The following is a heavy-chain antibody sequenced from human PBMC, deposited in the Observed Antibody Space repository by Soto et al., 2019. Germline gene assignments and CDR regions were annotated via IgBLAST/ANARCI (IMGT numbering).Heavy chain of an antibody. Sequence: SETLSLTCAVYGGSVNGYYWNWIRQPPGKGLGWIGEINHTGGTHYNPSLKSRVTMSVDTSKNQFSLRLSSVTAADTAIYYCATRITVFGLLIPPFDPWGQGTQVTVSS. CDR2: INHTGGT. D-gene: IGHD3-3*01. J-gene: IGHJ5*02. V-gene: IGHV4-34*01. CDR1: GGSVNGYY. CDR3: ATRITVFGLLIPPFDP.